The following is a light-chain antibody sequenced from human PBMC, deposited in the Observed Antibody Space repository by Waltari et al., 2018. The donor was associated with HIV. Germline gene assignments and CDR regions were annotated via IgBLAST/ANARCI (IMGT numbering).Light chain of an antibody. CDR3: SSYTSSSWV. V-gene: IGLV2-14*03. CDR1: SSDVDYYNY. Sequence: QSALTQPASVSGSPGQSITISCTGISSDVDYYNYDCWYQQHPGKAPTLMIYDVTQRPSGVSKRFSGSKSGNTASLTISGLQAEDEADYYCSSYTSSSWVFGGGTKLTVL. J-gene: IGLJ3*02. CDR2: DVT.